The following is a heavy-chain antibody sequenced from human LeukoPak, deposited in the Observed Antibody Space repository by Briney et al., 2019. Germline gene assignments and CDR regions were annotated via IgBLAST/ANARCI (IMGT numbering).Heavy chain of an antibody. CDR1: GFTFSNAW. Sequence: GGSLRLSCAASGFTFSNAWMSWVRQAPGKGLEWVGRIKSKTDGGTTDYAAPVKGRFTISRDDSKNTLYLQMNSLKTEDTAVYYCTTLIFAAGTYFQHWGQGALVTVSS. CDR2: IKSKTDGGTT. CDR3: TTLIFAAGTYFQH. V-gene: IGHV3-15*01. D-gene: IGHD6-13*01. J-gene: IGHJ1*01.